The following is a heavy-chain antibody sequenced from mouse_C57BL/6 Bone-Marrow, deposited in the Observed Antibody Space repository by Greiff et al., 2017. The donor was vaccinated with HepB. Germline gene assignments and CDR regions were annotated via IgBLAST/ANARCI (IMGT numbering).Heavy chain of an antibody. J-gene: IGHJ3*01. CDR1: GFTFSSYG. CDR2: ISSGGSYT. D-gene: IGHD2-4*01. Sequence: DVMLVESGGDLVKPGGSLKLSCAASGFTFSSYGMSWVRQTPDKRLEWVATISSGGSYTYYPDSVKGRFTISRDNAKNTLYLQMSSLKSEDTAMYYCARRSYYDYDRFAYWGQGTLVTVSA. V-gene: IGHV5-6*02. CDR3: ARRSYYDYDRFAY.